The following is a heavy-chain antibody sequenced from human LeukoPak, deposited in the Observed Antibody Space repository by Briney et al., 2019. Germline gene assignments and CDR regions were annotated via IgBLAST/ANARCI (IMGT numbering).Heavy chain of an antibody. V-gene: IGHV4-59*01. D-gene: IGHD6-13*01. CDR3: ARDERGGSSSDI. J-gene: IGHJ3*02. CDR2: IYYNERT. Sequence: PSETLSLTCTVSGGSISTYFWSWIRQSPGKGLEWIGYIYYNERTSYNPSLQSRVTISLDTSKSQFSLKVNSVTAADTAVCYCARDERGGSSSDIWGQGTMVTVSS. CDR1: GGSISTYF.